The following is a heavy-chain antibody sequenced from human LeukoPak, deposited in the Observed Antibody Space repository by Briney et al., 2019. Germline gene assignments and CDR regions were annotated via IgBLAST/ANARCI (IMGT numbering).Heavy chain of an antibody. J-gene: IGHJ4*02. V-gene: IGHV3-74*01. D-gene: IGHD5-18*01. CDR3: ARGGGYSYGCFDY. CDR2: INSDGSST. Sequence: GRSLRLSCAASGFTFSSYGMHWVRQAPGKGLVWVSRINSDGSSTSYADSVKGRFTISRDNAKNTLYLQMDSLRAEDTAVYYCARGGGYSYGCFDYWGQGTLVTVSS. CDR1: GFTFSSYG.